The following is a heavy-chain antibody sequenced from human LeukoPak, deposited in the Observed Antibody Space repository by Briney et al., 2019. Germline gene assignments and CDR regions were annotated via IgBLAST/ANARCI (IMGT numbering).Heavy chain of an antibody. J-gene: IGHJ4*02. CDR3: ARGSSRPDY. D-gene: IGHD3-16*02. V-gene: IGHV4-59*11. Sequence: SETLSPTCIVSGDSFTSQYWSWIRQAPGKGLDWIGYIYYSRTSNCTPSLTSRVTMSVDTSNNQFSLKLSSVTAADSAVYYCARGSSRPDYWGQGTLVTVSS. CDR2: IYYSRTS. CDR1: GDSFTSQY.